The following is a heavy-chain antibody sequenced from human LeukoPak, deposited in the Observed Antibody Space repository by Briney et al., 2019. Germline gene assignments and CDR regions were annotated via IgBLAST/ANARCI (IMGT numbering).Heavy chain of an antibody. CDR1: GYTFTAYY. D-gene: IGHD3-10*01. CDR3: ASLGSGSSPIIDFDY. CDR2: IDPSGGGT. Sequence: ASVKVSCKASGYTFTAYYTHWVRQAPGQGLEWMGIIDPSGGGTSYAQKFQGRVTLTRDTSTSIVYMELSSLTSEDTAVYYCASLGSGSSPIIDFDYWGQGTLVTVCS. V-gene: IGHV1-46*01. J-gene: IGHJ4*02.